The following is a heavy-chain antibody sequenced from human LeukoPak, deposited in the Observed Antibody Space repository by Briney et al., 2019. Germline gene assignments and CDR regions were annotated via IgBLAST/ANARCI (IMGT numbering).Heavy chain of an antibody. CDR2: IDHRGDT. J-gene: IGHJ4*03. CDR3: ARGATISETGYFDF. V-gene: IGHV4-34*01. Sequence: PSETLSLTCAVYCGSFSRYYWSWIRQSPGKGLEWIAEIDHRGDTNYNPSVKSRVTISVDTSKNQFSLKVRSLSAADAALYYCARGATISETGYFDFWGQGTLVTVSP. D-gene: IGHD5-24*01. CDR1: CGSFSRYY.